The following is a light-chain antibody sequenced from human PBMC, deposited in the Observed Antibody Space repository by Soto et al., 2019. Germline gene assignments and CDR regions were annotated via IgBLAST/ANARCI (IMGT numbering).Light chain of an antibody. J-gene: IGKJ2*01. Sequence: DIQMTQSPSSLSASVGDRVTITCRASQSISNYLNWYQQKPGKAPKLLIYAASSLQSGVPSRFSGSGSGTDFTLTISSLQPEDCATYYCQQSDSIPYTFGQGTKLEIK. CDR1: QSISNY. V-gene: IGKV1-39*01. CDR3: QQSDSIPYT. CDR2: AAS.